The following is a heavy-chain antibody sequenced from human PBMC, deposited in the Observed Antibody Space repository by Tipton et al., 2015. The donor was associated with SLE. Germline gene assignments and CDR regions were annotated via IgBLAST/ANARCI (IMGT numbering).Heavy chain of an antibody. CDR1: GYSISSGYY. J-gene: IGHJ4*02. CDR2: IYHSGST. D-gene: IGHD1-1*01. V-gene: IGHV4-38-2*02. Sequence: TLSLTCTVSGYSISSGYYWGWIRQPPGKGLEWIGSIYHSGSTYYNPSLKGRVTISVDTSKNQFSLKLSSVTAADTAVYYCARAGRAWNLFDYWGQGTLVTVSS. CDR3: ARAGRAWNLFDY.